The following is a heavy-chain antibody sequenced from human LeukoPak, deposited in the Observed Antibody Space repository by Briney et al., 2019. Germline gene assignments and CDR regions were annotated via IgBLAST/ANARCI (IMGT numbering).Heavy chain of an antibody. D-gene: IGHD3-22*01. CDR2: ISRSSSYI. Sequence: GGSLRLSCAASGFTFSSYSMNWVRQAPGKGLEWVSSISRSSSYIYYADSVKGRFTISRDNAKNSLYLQMNSLRAEDTAVYYCAREGGYYDSSGYYWSLTENHNSYYFDYWGQGTLVTVSS. J-gene: IGHJ4*02. CDR1: GFTFSSYS. CDR3: AREGGYYDSSGYYWSLTENHNSYYFDY. V-gene: IGHV3-21*01.